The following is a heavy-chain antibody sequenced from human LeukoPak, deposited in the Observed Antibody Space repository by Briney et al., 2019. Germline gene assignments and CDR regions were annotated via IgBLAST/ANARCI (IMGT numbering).Heavy chain of an antibody. D-gene: IGHD1-1*01. J-gene: IGHJ4*02. Sequence: QPGGSLRLSCAASEFTFSTYWMSWVRQAPGKGLEWVANINYDGGQTYYVDSARGRFTISRDNAKNSLYLQMNSLRVEDTAVYYCARSSGIGTTDYWGQGTLVSVSS. V-gene: IGHV3-7*03. CDR1: EFTFSTYW. CDR3: ARSSGIGTTDY. CDR2: INYDGGQT.